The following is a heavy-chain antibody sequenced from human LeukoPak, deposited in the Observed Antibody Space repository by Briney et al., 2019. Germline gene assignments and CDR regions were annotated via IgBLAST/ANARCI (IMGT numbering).Heavy chain of an antibody. J-gene: IGHJ4*02. Sequence: SETLSLTCAVYGGSFSGYYWSWIRQPPGKGLEWIGEINHSGSTNYNPSLKSRVTISVDTSKNQFSLKLSSVTAADTAVYYCARRGGSGRSFDYWGQGTLVTVSS. CDR2: INHSGST. CDR3: ARRGGSGRSFDY. CDR1: GGSFSGYY. V-gene: IGHV4-34*01. D-gene: IGHD3-10*01.